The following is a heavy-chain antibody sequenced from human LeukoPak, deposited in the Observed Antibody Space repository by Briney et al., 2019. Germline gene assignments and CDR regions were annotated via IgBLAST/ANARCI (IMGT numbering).Heavy chain of an antibody. CDR3: ARDDGDDISIVNDYYLDS. Sequence: GGSLRLSCAASGFTFSSYGMHWVRRAPGKGLEWVAFIRYDGSNKYYADSVKGRFTISRDNSKSTLYLQMNSLRNEDTAVYYCARDDGDDISIVNDYYLDSWGQGTLVTVSS. CDR1: GFTFSSYG. D-gene: IGHD2/OR15-2a*01. J-gene: IGHJ4*02. CDR2: IRYDGSNK. V-gene: IGHV3-30*02.